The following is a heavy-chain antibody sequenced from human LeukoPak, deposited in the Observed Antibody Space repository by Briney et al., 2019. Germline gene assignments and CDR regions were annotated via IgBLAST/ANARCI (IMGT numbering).Heavy chain of an antibody. J-gene: IGHJ3*02. V-gene: IGHV4-38-2*02. CDR1: GYSISSGYY. Sequence: SETLSLTCTVSGYSISSGYYWGWIRQPPGKGLEWIGEINHSGSTNYNQSLKSRVTISVDTSKNQFSLKLSSVTAADTAVYYCARVRRAGAAFDIWGQGTMVTVSS. CDR3: ARVRRAGAAFDI. D-gene: IGHD6-13*01. CDR2: INHSGST.